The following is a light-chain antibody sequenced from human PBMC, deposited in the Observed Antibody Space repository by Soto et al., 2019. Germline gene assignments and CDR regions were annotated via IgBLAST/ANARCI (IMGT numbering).Light chain of an antibody. CDR1: SSDVGSYNL. J-gene: IGLJ3*02. V-gene: IGLV2-23*02. Sequence: QSALTQPASVSGSPGQSITISCTGSSSDVGSYNLVSWYQQHPDKAPKLTIYEVTKRPSGVSTRFSGSKSGNTASLTISGLQAEDAVDYYCCSYAGSSTLVFGGGTKLTVL. CDR2: EVT. CDR3: CSYAGSSTLV.